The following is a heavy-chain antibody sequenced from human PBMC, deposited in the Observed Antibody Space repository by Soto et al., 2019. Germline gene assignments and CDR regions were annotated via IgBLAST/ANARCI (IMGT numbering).Heavy chain of an antibody. D-gene: IGHD3-10*01. V-gene: IGHV1-3*04. CDR3: ARAPSGYYFDN. CDR2: INTDNGNT. Sequence: QVQLVQSGAEVKKPGASVKLSCKASGYTFTSYAIHWVRQAPGQRLECMGWINTDNGNTKYSQKFQGRVTITRDASASTAYMELSSLTSEDTAGSFCARAPSGYYFDNWGQGTLVTVSS. J-gene: IGHJ4*02. CDR1: GYTFTSYA.